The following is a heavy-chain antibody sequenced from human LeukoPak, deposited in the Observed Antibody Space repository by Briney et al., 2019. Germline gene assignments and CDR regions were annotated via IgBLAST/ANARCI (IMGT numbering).Heavy chain of an antibody. D-gene: IGHD4/OR15-4a*01. CDR3: AREGASLGYYFDY. V-gene: IGHV3-48*03. CDR2: ISSSGSTI. Sequence: VGSLRLSCAASGFTFSSYEMNWVRQAPGKGLEWVSYISSSGSTIYYADSVKGRFTISRDNAKNSLYLQMNSLRAEDTAVYYCAREGASLGYYFDYWGQGTLVTVSS. CDR1: GFTFSSYE. J-gene: IGHJ4*02.